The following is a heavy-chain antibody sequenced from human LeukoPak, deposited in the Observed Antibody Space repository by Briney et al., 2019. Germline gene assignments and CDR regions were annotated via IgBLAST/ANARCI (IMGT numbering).Heavy chain of an antibody. CDR3: AKDRSIAAAGTGLVYYFDY. D-gene: IGHD6-13*01. CDR1: GFTFSSYA. Sequence: PGGSLRLSCAASGFTFSSYAMSWVRQAPGKGLEWVSAISGSGGSTYYADSVKGRFTISRDNSKNTLYLQMNSLRAEDTAVYYCAKDRSIAAAGTGLVYYFDYWGQGTLVTVSS. CDR2: ISGSGGST. J-gene: IGHJ4*02. V-gene: IGHV3-23*01.